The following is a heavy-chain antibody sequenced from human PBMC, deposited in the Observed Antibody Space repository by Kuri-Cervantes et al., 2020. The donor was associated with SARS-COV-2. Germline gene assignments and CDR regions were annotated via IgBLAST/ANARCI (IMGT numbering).Heavy chain of an antibody. CDR3: ARSFDY. V-gene: IGHV3-53*01. J-gene: IGHJ4*02. CDR2: IYSGGSI. CDR1: GFTVTNNY. Sequence: GGSLRLSCAASGFTVTNNYMSWVRQAPGKGLKWVSLIYSGGSIRYADSVKGRFIISRDISKNTLSLQMNSLRAVDTAVYYCARSFDYWGLGTLVTVSS.